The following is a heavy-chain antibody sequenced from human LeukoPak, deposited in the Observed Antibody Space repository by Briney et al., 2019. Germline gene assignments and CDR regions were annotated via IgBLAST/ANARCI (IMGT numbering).Heavy chain of an antibody. J-gene: IGHJ4*02. D-gene: IGHD1-26*01. CDR2: INTDGRNT. CDR1: GFTFSTYW. CDR3: ARVGKSGSYYYFDY. V-gene: IGHV3-74*01. Sequence: GGSLRLSCAASGFTFSTYWMYWVRQAPGKGLLWVSRINTDGRNTGYADSVKGRFTISRDNAKNTLYLQMTILTAEDTAVYYCARVGKSGSYYYFDYWGQGTLVTVSS.